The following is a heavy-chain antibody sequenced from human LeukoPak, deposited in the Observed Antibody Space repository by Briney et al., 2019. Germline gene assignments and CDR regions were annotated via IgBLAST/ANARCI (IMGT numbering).Heavy chain of an antibody. CDR1: GGSFSGYY. CDR3: ASSEYYYDSSGNFDY. CDR2: INHSGST. J-gene: IGHJ4*02. Sequence: SETLSLTCAVYGGSFSGYYWSWIRQPPGKGLEWIGEINHSGSTSYNPSLKSRVTISVDTSKNQFSLKLSSVTAADTAVYYCASSEYYYDSSGNFDYWGQGTLVTVSS. D-gene: IGHD3-22*01. V-gene: IGHV4-34*01.